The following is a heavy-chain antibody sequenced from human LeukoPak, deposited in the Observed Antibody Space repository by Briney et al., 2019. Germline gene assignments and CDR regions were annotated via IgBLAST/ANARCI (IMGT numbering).Heavy chain of an antibody. J-gene: IGHJ4*02. CDR1: GFTFGDYA. CDR2: IRSKAYGGTT. D-gene: IGHD5-12*01. V-gene: IGHV3-49*04. Sequence: GGSLRLSCTASGFTFGDYAMSWVRQAPGKGLEWGGFIRSKAYGGTTEYAASVKGRFTISRDDSKSIAYLQMNSLKTEDTAAYYCTRGRGYSGYDLDYFDYWGQGTLVTVSS. CDR3: TRGRGYSGYDLDYFDY.